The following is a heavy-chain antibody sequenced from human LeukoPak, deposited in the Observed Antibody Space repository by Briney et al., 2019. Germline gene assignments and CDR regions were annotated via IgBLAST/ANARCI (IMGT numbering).Heavy chain of an antibody. V-gene: IGHV3-7*01. D-gene: IGHD1-7*01. Sequence: GGSLRLSCAASGFTFSNYWMSWVRQAPGKGLEWVANIKQDGSEKYYVNSVKGRFTISRDNAKNSLYLQMNSLRAEDTAIYFCARDDDWNYEDSWGQGTLITVSS. J-gene: IGHJ4*02. CDR3: ARDDDWNYEDS. CDR1: GFTFSNYW. CDR2: IKQDGSEK.